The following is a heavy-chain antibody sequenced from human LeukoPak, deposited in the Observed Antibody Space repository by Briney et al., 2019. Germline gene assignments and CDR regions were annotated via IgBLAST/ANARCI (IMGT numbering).Heavy chain of an antibody. V-gene: IGHV1-18*01. D-gene: IGHD6-13*01. CDR3: ARYPLSYSSNWHYYFDY. CDR1: GYTFTSYG. J-gene: IGHJ4*02. CDR2: ISGSNGNT. Sequence: ASVTVSCKASGYTFTSYGVSWVRQAPGQGLEWMGWISGSNGNTNNAQKVQGRVTMTTDTSTSTAYMELRSLRSDDTAVYYCARYPLSYSSNWHYYFDYWAQGTLLTVSS.